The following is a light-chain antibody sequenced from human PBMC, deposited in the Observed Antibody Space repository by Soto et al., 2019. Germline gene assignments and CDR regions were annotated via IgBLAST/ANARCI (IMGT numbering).Light chain of an antibody. CDR1: QSVSSD. CDR3: QQYNNWPWT. V-gene: IGKV3-15*01. CDR2: DAS. Sequence: IVLTQSPATLSLSPGERATLAGRASQSVSSDLAWYQQKPGQAPRLLIYDASTRATGISASFSGSGSGTEFTLTISSLQSEHFAFYYCQQYNNWPWTFGQGTKVDI. J-gene: IGKJ1*01.